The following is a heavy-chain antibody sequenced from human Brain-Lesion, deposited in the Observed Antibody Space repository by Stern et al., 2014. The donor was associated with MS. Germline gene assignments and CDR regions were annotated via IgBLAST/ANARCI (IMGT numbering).Heavy chain of an antibody. Sequence: EVQLVQSGGGLVQPGGSLRLSFAASGFTFSNYWMHWVRQAPGKGLVWVSRVNNDGRRTSYADSVKGRFTMSRDNAKNTLYLQMNSLRVEDTAIYYCARGERWFDSWGQGTLVTVSS. CDR2: VNNDGRRT. CDR3: ARGERWFDS. V-gene: IGHV3-74*02. J-gene: IGHJ5*01. CDR1: GFTFSNYW. D-gene: IGHD3-10*01.